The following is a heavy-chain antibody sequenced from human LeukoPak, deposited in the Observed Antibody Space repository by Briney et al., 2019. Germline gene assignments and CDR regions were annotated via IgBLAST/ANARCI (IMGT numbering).Heavy chain of an antibody. CDR1: GYSIISDYY. J-gene: IGHJ4*02. D-gene: IGHD6-13*01. V-gene: IGHV4-38-2*01. Sequence: SETLSLTCAVSGYSIISDYYWGWFRLPPGKGLEWVGSINHSGSTYYNLSIKSRVTISVDTSKNQFSLSVSSVTAADTAVYYCARNLAYSTLDYCGQGLLVTVSS. CDR3: ARNLAYSTLDY. CDR2: INHSGST.